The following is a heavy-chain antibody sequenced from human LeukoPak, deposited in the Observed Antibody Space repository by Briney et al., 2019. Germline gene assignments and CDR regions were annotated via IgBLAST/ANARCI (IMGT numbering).Heavy chain of an antibody. D-gene: IGHD3-3*01. CDR3: ARDRRFLEWSLRAFDI. J-gene: IGHJ3*02. CDR2: IIPIFGTA. Sequence: SVKVSCKASGGTFSSYAISWVRQAPGQGLEWMGGIIPIFGTANYAQKFQGRVTITADESTSAAYMELSSLRSEDTAVYYCARDRRFLEWSLRAFDIWGQGTMVTVSS. CDR1: GGTFSSYA. V-gene: IGHV1-69*13.